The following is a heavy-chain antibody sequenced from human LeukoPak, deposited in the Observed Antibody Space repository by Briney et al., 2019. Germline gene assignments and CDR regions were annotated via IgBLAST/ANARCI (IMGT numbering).Heavy chain of an antibody. CDR1: GGSISSGSYY. V-gene: IGHV4-61*02. Sequence: SETLSLTCTVSGGSISSGSYYWSWIRQPAGKGLEWIGRIYTSGSTNYNPSLKSRVTISVDTSKNQFSLKLSSVTAADTAVYYCAREKVGYSSGWYYYYYYYMDVWGKGTTVTISS. CDR2: IYTSGST. J-gene: IGHJ6*03. D-gene: IGHD6-19*01. CDR3: AREKVGYSSGWYYYYYYYMDV.